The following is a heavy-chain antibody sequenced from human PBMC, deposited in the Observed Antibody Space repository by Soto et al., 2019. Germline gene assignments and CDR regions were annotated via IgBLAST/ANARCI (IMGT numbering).Heavy chain of an antibody. V-gene: IGHV3-74*01. CDR1: GFTFSGYW. CDR3: ARGGAYNGGWFS. D-gene: IGHD6-19*01. J-gene: IGHJ4*02. Sequence: EVQLVESGGGLVQPGGSLRLSCAASGFTFSGYWMHWVRQSPGKGLVWVSRLNSDGSITSYADSVKGRFTISRDNAKNTPYLQMNSLRAEDTAVDFCARGGAYNGGWFSWGPGTLVTVSS. CDR2: LNSDGSIT.